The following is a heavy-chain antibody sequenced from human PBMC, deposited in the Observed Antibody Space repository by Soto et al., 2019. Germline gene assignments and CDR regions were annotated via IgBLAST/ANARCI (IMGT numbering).Heavy chain of an antibody. V-gene: IGHV4-34*01. CDR2: INHSGST. CDR1: GGSFSGYY. J-gene: IGHJ4*02. D-gene: IGHD2-2*01. Sequence: QVQLQQWGAGLLKPSETLSLTCAVYGGSFSGYYWSWIRQPPGKGLEWIGEINHSGSTNYNPSLKSRVTLSVDTSKNQFSLKLSSVTAADTAVYYCARGKARVVPAAMRRTRPAGYLYYWGQGTLVTVSS. CDR3: ARGKARVVPAAMRRTRPAGYLYY.